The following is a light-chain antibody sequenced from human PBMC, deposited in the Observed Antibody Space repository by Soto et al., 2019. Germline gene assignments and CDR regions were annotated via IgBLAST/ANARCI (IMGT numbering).Light chain of an antibody. J-gene: IGLJ3*02. Sequence: QAVVTQPPSASGTPGQRVTISCSGSSSNIGSNYVYWYQQLPGTAPKLLIYTNNLRPSGVPDRFSGSKSGTSASLAISGLRSEDEADYFCAAWDDSLSGPVFGGGTKLTVL. CDR3: AAWDDSLSGPV. CDR1: SSNIGSNY. CDR2: TNN. V-gene: IGLV1-47*02.